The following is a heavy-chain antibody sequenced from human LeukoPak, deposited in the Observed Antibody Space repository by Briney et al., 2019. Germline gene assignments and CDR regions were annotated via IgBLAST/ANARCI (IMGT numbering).Heavy chain of an antibody. CDR3: GKTTVGYSSGQKPAWPVDF. D-gene: IGHD5-18*01. V-gene: IGHV3-23*01. CDR1: GFTISAYW. CDR2: IFGSGGSP. J-gene: IGHJ4*02. Sequence: PGGSLRLSCAASGFTISAYWMSWVRQAPGKGLEWVAGIFGSGGSPHYADSVKGRFTISRDNPRNTVYLQINSLRDGDTAVYYCGKTTVGYSSGQKPAWPVDFWGQGTLVTVSS.